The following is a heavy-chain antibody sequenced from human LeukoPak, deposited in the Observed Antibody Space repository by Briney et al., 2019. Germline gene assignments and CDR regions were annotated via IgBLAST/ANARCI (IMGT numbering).Heavy chain of an antibody. CDR1: GFTFSNYG. D-gene: IGHD3-22*01. V-gene: IGHV3-33*01. CDR3: AAYYYDRSGYDLRFY. CDR2: IWYGGSKK. Sequence: PGGSLRLSCAASGFTFSNYGMHWVRQAPGKGLEWVAVIWYGGSKKHHADSVKGRFTISRDNSKNTLNLQMNSLRVEDTAVYYCAAYYYDRSGYDLRFYWGQGTLVTVSS. J-gene: IGHJ4*02.